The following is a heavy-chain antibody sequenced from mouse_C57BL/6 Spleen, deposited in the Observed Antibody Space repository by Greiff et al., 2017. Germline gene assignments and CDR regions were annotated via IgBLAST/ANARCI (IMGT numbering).Heavy chain of an antibody. CDR1: GYTFTDYE. J-gene: IGHJ3*01. V-gene: IGHV1-15*01. D-gene: IGHD2-3*01. CDR3: TRGIYDGYSWFAY. CDR2: LDPDTGGT. Sequence: QVQLQQSGAELVRPGASVTLSCTASGYTFTDYEMHWVKQTPVHGLEWLGALDPDTGGTAYNPQFTGKAILTADKSSSTAYMELRSLTSEDSAVYYGTRGIYDGYSWFAYWGQGTLVTVSA.